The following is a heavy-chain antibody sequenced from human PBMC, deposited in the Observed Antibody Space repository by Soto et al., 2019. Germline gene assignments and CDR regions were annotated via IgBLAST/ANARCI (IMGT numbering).Heavy chain of an antibody. V-gene: IGHV1-58*01. D-gene: IGHD3-3*01. Sequence: SVKVSCKASGFTFTSSAVQWVRQARGQRLEWIGWIVVGSGNTNYAQKIQERVTITRDMSTSTAYMELSSLRSDDTAVYYCARSELRFLEWFIGDNWFDPWGQGTLVTVSS. CDR2: IVVGSGNT. CDR1: GFTFTSSA. J-gene: IGHJ5*02. CDR3: ARSELRFLEWFIGDNWFDP.